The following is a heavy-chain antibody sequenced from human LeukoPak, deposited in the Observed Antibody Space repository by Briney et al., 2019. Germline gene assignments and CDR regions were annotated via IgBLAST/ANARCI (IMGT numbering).Heavy chain of an antibody. CDR1: GFTFSSYA. D-gene: IGHD2-2*01. J-gene: IGHJ5*02. CDR2: ISGSGGST. Sequence: GGSLRLSCAASGFTFSSYAMSWVRQAPGKGLEWVSAISGSGGSTYYADSVKGRFTISRDNSKNTLYLQMNSLRAEDTAVYYCAGGSGIVVVPAPTENWFDPWGQGTLVTVSS. V-gene: IGHV3-23*01. CDR3: AGGSGIVVVPAPTENWFDP.